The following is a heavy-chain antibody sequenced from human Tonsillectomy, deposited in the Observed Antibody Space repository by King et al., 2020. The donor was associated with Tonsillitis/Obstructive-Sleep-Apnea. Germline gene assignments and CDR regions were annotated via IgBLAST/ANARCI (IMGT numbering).Heavy chain of an antibody. CDR3: ARDPDYDLWSGVGY. CDR1: GFTFSSYS. J-gene: IGHJ4*02. V-gene: IGHV3-21*01. Sequence: VQLVESGGGLVKPGGSLRLSCAASGFTFSSYSMNWVRQAPGKGLEWVSSISSSSSYIYYAVSVKGRFTISRDNAKNSLYLQMNSLRAEDTAVYYCARDPDYDLWSGVGYWGQGTLVTVSS. D-gene: IGHD3-3*01. CDR2: ISSSSSYI.